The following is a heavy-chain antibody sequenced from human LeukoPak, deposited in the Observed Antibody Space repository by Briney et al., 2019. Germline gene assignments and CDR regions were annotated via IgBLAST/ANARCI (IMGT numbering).Heavy chain of an antibody. CDR1: GDSVSSNSAA. CDR2: TYYRSKWYN. V-gene: IGHV6-1*01. J-gene: IGHJ4*02. Sequence: KSSQTLSLTCAISGDSVSSNSAAWNWIRQSPSRGLEWLGRTYYRSKWYNDYAVSVKSRITINPDTSKNQFSLQLNSVTPEDTAVYYCARDNYYDSSGYYGFDYWGQGTLVTVSS. CDR3: ARDNYYDSSGYYGFDY. D-gene: IGHD3-22*01.